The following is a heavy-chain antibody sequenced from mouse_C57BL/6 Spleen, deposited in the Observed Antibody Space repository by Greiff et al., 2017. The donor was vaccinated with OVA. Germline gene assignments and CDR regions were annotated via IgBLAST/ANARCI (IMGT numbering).Heavy chain of an antibody. J-gene: IGHJ1*03. D-gene: IGHD1-1*01. V-gene: IGHV1-9*01. CDR2: ILPGSGST. CDR3: ARRISYYYGSSPHWYFDV. CDR1: GYTFTGYW. Sequence: VKLQESGAELMKPGASVKLSCKATGYTFTGYWIEWVKQRPGHGLEWIGEILPGSGSTNYNEKFKGKATFTADTSSNTAYMQLSSLTTEDSAIDYCARRISYYYGSSPHWYFDVWGTGTTVTVSS.